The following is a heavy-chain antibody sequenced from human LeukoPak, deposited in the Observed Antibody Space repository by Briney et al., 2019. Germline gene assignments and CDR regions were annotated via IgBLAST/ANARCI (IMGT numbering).Heavy chain of an antibody. D-gene: IGHD3-9*01. CDR2: IYSSGIT. V-gene: IGHV4-59*08. Sequence: PSETLSLTCTVSGGSISDYYWSWVRQPPLKGLEWIGYIYSSGITRYSPSLKSRLTISVDTSKNQFSLRLSSVTAADTALYYCARLATDSDILTGSDYWGQGTLVTVSS. J-gene: IGHJ4*02. CDR3: ARLATDSDILTGSDY. CDR1: GGSISDYY.